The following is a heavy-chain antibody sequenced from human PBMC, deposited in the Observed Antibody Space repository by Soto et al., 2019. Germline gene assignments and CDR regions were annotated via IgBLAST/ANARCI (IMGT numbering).Heavy chain of an antibody. CDR1: GGSVSSGSYY. Sequence: PSETLSLTCTVSGGSVSSGSYYWSWIRQPPGKGLEWIGYIYYSGSTNYNPSLKSRVTISVDTSKNQFSLKLSSVTAADTAVYYCARDLITSGSGSYYLGRSRRFDPWGQGTLVTVSS. V-gene: IGHV4-61*01. D-gene: IGHD3-10*01. CDR3: ARDLITSGSGSYYLGRSRRFDP. J-gene: IGHJ5*02. CDR2: IYYSGST.